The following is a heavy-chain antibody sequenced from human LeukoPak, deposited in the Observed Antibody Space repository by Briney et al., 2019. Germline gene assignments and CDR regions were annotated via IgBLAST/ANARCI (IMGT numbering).Heavy chain of an antibody. V-gene: IGHV1-2*02. D-gene: IGHD6-13*01. Sequence: GASVKVSCKASGYTFPGYYINWVRQAPGQGLEWMGWIDPNSGGTNYAQKFQGRVTMTRDTSISTAYMELSALRSDDTAVYYCARGQAGTRFDYWGQGALVTVSS. CDR1: GYTFPGYY. CDR3: ARGQAGTRFDY. J-gene: IGHJ4*02. CDR2: IDPNSGGT.